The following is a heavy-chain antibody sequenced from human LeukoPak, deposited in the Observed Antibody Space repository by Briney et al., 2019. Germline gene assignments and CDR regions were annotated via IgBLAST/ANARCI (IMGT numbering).Heavy chain of an antibody. V-gene: IGHV1-8*02. D-gene: IGHD3-10*01. J-gene: IGHJ4*02. Sequence: GASVKVSCKASGYTFTSYAMNWVRQAPGQGLEWMGWMNPNSGNTGYAQKFQGRVTMTRNTSISTAYMELSSLRSEDTAVYYCARVYYGSGSYHDYWGQGTLVTVSS. CDR3: ARVYYGSGSYHDY. CDR2: MNPNSGNT. CDR1: GYTFTSYA.